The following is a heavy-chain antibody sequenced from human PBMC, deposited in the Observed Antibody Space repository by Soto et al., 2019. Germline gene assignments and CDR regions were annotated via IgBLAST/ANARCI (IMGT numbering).Heavy chain of an antibody. V-gene: IGHV3-9*01. CDR3: SKGRPRYSGLDTDFDA. CDR1: GFTFDEHS. CDR2: INYNGGRV. D-gene: IGHD5-12*01. Sequence: EVRLVESGGGFVQPGRSVGLSCTVSGFTFDEHSMHWVRQAPGKGLEWVSGINYNGGRVAYVDSVRGRFTIARDNANNALFPQMNSLRPEDTGLYFCSKGRPRYSGLDTDFDAWGQGTPVTVSS. J-gene: IGHJ4*02.